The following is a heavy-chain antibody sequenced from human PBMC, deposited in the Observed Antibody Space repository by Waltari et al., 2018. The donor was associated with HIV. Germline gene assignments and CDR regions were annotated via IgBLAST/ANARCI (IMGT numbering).Heavy chain of an antibody. J-gene: IGHJ4*01. CDR3: TITLLYLYFFDE. CDR1: GFIFDSFW. CDR2: IKTDGTIT. V-gene: IGHV3-74*01. D-gene: IGHD1-20*01. Sequence: DVQLVESGGGLVQPGGSLSLSCGASGFIFDSFWLFWVRQSLGLGLVWVSRIKTDGTITTYSDSVKGRFVISRYNANNTLFLHMNSLIVDDTAVYYCTITLLYLYFFDEWCHGILVTVSS.